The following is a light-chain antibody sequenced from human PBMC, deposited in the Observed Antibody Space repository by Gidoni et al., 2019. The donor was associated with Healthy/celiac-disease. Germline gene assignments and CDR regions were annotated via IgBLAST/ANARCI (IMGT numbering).Light chain of an antibody. CDR3: QQRSNWPMYT. Sequence: EIVLTQSPATLSLSPGERATLSCRASQSVSSYLTWYQQKPGQAPRLLIYYASNRATGIPARFSGSGSGTDFTLTISSLEPEDFAVYYCQQRSNWPMYTFXXXTKLEIK. V-gene: IGKV3-11*01. CDR1: QSVSSY. J-gene: IGKJ2*01. CDR2: YAS.